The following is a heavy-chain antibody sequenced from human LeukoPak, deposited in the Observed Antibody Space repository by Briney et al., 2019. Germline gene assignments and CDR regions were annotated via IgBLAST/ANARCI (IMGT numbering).Heavy chain of an antibody. J-gene: IGHJ5*02. V-gene: IGHV4-38-2*02. Sequence: PSETLSLTCTVSGYSISSGYYWGWIRQPSGKGLEWIGSIYHSGSTYYNPSLKSRVTISVDTSKNQFSLKLSSVTAADTAAYYCARGGGYDYEFDPWGQGTLVTVSS. D-gene: IGHD5-12*01. CDR1: GYSISSGYY. CDR2: IYHSGST. CDR3: ARGGGYDYEFDP.